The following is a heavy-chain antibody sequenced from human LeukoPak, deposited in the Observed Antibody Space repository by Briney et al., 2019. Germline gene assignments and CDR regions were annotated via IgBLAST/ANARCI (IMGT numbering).Heavy chain of an antibody. CDR2: INPSGGST. D-gene: IGHD6-13*01. J-gene: IGHJ4*02. Sequence: ASVKVSCKASGYTFTSYYMHWVRQAPGQGLEWMGIINPSGGSTSYAQKFQGRVTMTRDTSTSTVYMELSSLRSEDTAVYYCARDTKAAAGGGYYFDYWGQGTLVTVSS. CDR3: ARDTKAAAGGGYYFDY. V-gene: IGHV1-46*01. CDR1: GYTFTSYY.